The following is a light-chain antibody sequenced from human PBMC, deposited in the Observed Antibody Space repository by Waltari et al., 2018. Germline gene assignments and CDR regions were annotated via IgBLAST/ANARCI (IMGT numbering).Light chain of an antibody. CDR1: PTVLYNSNNRNY. CDR3: QQYYSSPYT. J-gene: IGKJ2*01. CDR2: WAC. Sequence: DFVMTQSPASLALSLGERATIHCKTSPTVLYNSNNRNYLTWYQQKPGKPPKLPFYWACTRESGVPDRFSASGSGTDFTLTISRLQPEDVAIYYCQQYYSSPYTFGQGTKLEIK. V-gene: IGKV4-1*01.